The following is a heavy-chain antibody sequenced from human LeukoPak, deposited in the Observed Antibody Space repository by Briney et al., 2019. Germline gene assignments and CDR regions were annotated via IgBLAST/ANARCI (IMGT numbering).Heavy chain of an antibody. V-gene: IGHV4-39*07. CDR1: GGSIRSTTYY. D-gene: IGHD3-10*01. J-gene: IGHJ4*02. Sequence: PSETLSLTCTVSGGSIRSTTYYWGWIRQPPGKGLEWIGDISDRGRTYNNPSLKSRVTISVDTSRNQFFLKMSSVTAADTAVYYCARVAMVRGAFDYWGQGTLVTVSS. CDR3: ARVAMVRGAFDY. CDR2: ISDRGRT.